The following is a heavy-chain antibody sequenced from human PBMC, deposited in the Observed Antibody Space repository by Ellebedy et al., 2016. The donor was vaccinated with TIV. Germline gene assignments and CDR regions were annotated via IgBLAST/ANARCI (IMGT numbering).Heavy chain of an antibody. CDR1: GYTFTDYT. CDR3: ARGITGMWMEV. Sequence: ASVKVSXXTSGYTFTDYTIHWVRQAPGQRPEWMGWVIGDNGRSKYSEKFQGRVTFTRNTSASTAYMDLSSLSYEDTAVYYCARGITGMWMEVWGQGTTVTVSS. D-gene: IGHD3-16*01. J-gene: IGHJ6*02. CDR2: VIGDNGRS. V-gene: IGHV1-3*01.